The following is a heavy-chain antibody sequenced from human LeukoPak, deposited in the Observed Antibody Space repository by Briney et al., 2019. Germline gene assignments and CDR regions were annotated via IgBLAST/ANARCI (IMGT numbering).Heavy chain of an antibody. D-gene: IGHD6-13*01. Sequence: PSETLSLTCTASGGSISSSGYYWGWIRQPPGKGLEWIASINYSGTTYYNPSLKSRVTISVDTSKNQFSLKLSSVTAADTAVYYCAAEPGIAGYSSWGQGTLVTVSS. J-gene: IGHJ5*02. V-gene: IGHV4-39*07. CDR2: INYSGTT. CDR1: GGSISSSGYY. CDR3: AAEPGIAGYSS.